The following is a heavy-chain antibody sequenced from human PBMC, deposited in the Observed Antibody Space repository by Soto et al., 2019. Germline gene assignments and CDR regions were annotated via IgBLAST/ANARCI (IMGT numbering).Heavy chain of an antibody. D-gene: IGHD6-6*01. Sequence: QVQLVQSGAEVKKPGASVKVSCKASGYTFTGYYMHWVRQAPGQALEWMGWLNPNSGGTNYAQKFQGRVTMTRDTSISTAYMELSRLRSDDTAVYYCARDRIRISSSITHNWFDPWGQGTLVTVSS. CDR1: GYTFTGYY. J-gene: IGHJ5*02. CDR2: LNPNSGGT. CDR3: ARDRIRISSSITHNWFDP. V-gene: IGHV1-2*02.